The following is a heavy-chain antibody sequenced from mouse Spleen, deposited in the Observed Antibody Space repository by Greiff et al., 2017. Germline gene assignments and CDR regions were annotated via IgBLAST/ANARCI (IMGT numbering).Heavy chain of an antibody. CDR3: ARLGTKGYFDY. CDR1: GFTFSSYG. Sequence: EVKLVESGGGLVKPGGSLKLSCAASGFTFSSYGMSWVRQTPEKRLEWVATISGGGSYTYYPDSVKGRFTISRDNAKNNLYLQMSSLRSEDTALYYCARLGTKGYFDYWGQGTTLTVSS. CDR2: ISGGGSYT. D-gene: IGHD3-3*01. J-gene: IGHJ2*01. V-gene: IGHV5-9-2*01.